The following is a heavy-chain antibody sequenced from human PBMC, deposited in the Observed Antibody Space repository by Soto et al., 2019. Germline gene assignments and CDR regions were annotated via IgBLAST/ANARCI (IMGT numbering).Heavy chain of an antibody. D-gene: IGHD6-13*01. CDR2: IYYSGST. Sequence: SETLSLTCTVSGGSISSGGYYWSWIRQHPGKGLEWIGYIYYSGSTYYNPSLKSRVTISVDTSKNQFSLKLSSVTAADTAVYYCASERSSRCPIGLNWFDTWGQGTLVTVSS. J-gene: IGHJ5*02. V-gene: IGHV4-31*03. CDR1: GGSISSGGYY. CDR3: ASERSSRCPIGLNWFDT.